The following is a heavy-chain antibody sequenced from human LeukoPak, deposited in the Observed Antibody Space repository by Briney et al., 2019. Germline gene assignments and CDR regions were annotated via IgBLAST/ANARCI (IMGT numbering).Heavy chain of an antibody. CDR1: GGSISSGDYY. V-gene: IGHV4-30-4*01. D-gene: IGHD2-2*01. CDR3: ARVDGVEQQLLVLWQTDAFDI. CDR2: IYYSGST. Sequence: SETLSLTCTVSGGSISSGDYYWSWIRQPPGKGLEWIGYIYYSGSTYYNPSLKSRVTISVDTSKNQFSLKLSSVTAADTAVYYCARVDGVEQQLLVLWQTDAFDIWGQGTMVTVSS. J-gene: IGHJ3*02.